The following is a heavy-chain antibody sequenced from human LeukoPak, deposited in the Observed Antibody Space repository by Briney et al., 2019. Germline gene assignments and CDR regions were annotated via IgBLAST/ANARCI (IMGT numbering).Heavy chain of an antibody. D-gene: IGHD6-19*01. CDR2: INGDGTSI. CDR3: ARGAYSSGWAYFDH. Sequence: GGSLRLSCAASGFTFSGYWMHWVRQAPGKGLVWVSRINGDGTSITYTDSVKGRFTISRDNAKNSLYLHMDSLRAEDTAVYYCARGAYSSGWAYFDHWGQGTLVTVSS. CDR1: GFTFSGYW. V-gene: IGHV3-74*01. J-gene: IGHJ4*02.